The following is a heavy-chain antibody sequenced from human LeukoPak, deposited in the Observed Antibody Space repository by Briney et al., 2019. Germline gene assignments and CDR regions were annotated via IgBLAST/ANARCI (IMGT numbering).Heavy chain of an antibody. V-gene: IGHV1-8*01. CDR1: GYTFTSYD. CDR2: MNPNSGNT. CDR3: ARGPSGWDAFDI. D-gene: IGHD6-19*01. Sequence: ASVKVSCKASGYTFTSYDINWVRQATGQGLEWTGWMNPNSGNTGYAQKFQGRVTMTRNTSISTAYMELSSLRSEDTAVYYCARGPSGWDAFDIWGQGTMVTVSS. J-gene: IGHJ3*02.